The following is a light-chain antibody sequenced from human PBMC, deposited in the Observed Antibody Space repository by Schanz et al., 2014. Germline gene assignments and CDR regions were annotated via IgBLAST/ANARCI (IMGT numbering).Light chain of an antibody. CDR1: ASDVGGYNY. V-gene: IGLV2-14*01. CDR3: SSYSSSSPLDV. Sequence: QSVLTQPASVSGSPGQSITISCTGTASDVGGYNYVSWYQQYPGKAPKLMIYDVSNRPSGVSNRFSGSKSGNTASLTISGLQAEDEADYYCSSYSSSSPLDVFGGGTKLTVL. CDR2: DVS. J-gene: IGLJ2*01.